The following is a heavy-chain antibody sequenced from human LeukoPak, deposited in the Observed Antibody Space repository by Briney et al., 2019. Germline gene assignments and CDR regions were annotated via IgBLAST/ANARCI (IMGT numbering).Heavy chain of an antibody. V-gene: IGHV1-46*01. Sequence: APVKVSCKASGYTFTSYYMHWVRQAPGQGLEWMGIINPSGGSTSYAQKFQGRVTMTRDTSTSTVYMELSSLRSEDTAVYYCAREDVVVAADYYYYGMDVWGQGTTVTVSS. D-gene: IGHD2-15*01. CDR3: AREDVVVAADYYYYGMDV. J-gene: IGHJ6*02. CDR2: INPSGGST. CDR1: GYTFTSYY.